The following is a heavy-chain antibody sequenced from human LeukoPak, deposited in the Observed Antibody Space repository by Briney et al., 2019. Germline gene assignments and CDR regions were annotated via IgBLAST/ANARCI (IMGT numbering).Heavy chain of an antibody. J-gene: IGHJ4*02. CDR1: GFTVSGNY. Sequence: GGSLRLSCAASGFTVSGNYMSWVRQAPGKGLEWVSVIYSGGSTYYADSVKGRFTISRDNSKNTLYLQMNSLRAEDTAEYYCARAQHSGYERYQYYFDYWGQGTLVTVSS. V-gene: IGHV3-53*01. D-gene: IGHD5-12*01. CDR3: ARAQHSGYERYQYYFDY. CDR2: IYSGGST.